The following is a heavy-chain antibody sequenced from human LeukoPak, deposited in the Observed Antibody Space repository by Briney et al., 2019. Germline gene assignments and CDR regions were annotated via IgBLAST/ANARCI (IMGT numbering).Heavy chain of an antibody. Sequence: SETLSLTCTVSGGSISGYYWSWIRQSPGKGLEWIGYIYYSGSTNYNPSLKSRVTISVDTSKNQFSLKLSSVTAADTAVYYCARDLVDYYGSGSPTPGAFDIWGQGTMVTVSS. J-gene: IGHJ3*02. D-gene: IGHD3-10*01. CDR3: ARDLVDYYGSGSPTPGAFDI. CDR1: GGSISGYY. CDR2: IYYSGST. V-gene: IGHV4-59*01.